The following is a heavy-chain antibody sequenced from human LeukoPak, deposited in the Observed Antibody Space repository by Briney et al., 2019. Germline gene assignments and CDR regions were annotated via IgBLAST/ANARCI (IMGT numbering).Heavy chain of an antibody. CDR2: ISYDGSKK. CDR3: AKAGEYCSGGSCHNTYYYYGMDV. J-gene: IGHJ6*02. D-gene: IGHD2-15*01. CDR1: GFTFSSYG. Sequence: GGSLRLSCAASGFTFSSYGMHWVRQAPGKGLEWVAVISYDGSKKYYADYVKGRFTISRDNSKNTLYLQMNSLRAEDTAVYYCAKAGEYCSGGSCHNTYYYYGMDVWGQGTTVTVSS. V-gene: IGHV3-30*18.